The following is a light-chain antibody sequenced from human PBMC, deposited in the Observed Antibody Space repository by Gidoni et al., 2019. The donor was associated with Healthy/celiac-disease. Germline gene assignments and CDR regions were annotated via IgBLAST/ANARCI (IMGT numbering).Light chain of an antibody. CDR2: EAS. CDR1: QDISNY. Sequence: DIQMTNSPSSLSASVGDRVTITCQASQDISNYLNWYQQKPEKAPTLLIYEASNLETGVPSRFSGSGSGTDFTFTISRLQPEAIATYYYQQYDNLPPTFGQXTRLEIK. CDR3: QQYDNLPPT. J-gene: IGKJ5*01. V-gene: IGKV1-33*01.